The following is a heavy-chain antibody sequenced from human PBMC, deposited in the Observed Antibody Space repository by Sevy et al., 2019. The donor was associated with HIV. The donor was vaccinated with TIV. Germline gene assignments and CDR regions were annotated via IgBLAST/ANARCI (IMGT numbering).Heavy chain of an antibody. CDR1: GFTFSSYA. V-gene: IGHV3-23*01. CDR2: ISGSGGST. CDR3: AKDGIAAAGGRFDYFDY. J-gene: IGHJ4*02. Sequence: GGSLILSCAASGFTFSSYAMSWVRQAPGEGLEWVSAISGSGGSTYYADSVKGRFTISRDNSKNTLYLQMNSLRAEDTAVYYCAKDGIAAAGGRFDYFDYWGQGTLVTVSS. D-gene: IGHD6-13*01.